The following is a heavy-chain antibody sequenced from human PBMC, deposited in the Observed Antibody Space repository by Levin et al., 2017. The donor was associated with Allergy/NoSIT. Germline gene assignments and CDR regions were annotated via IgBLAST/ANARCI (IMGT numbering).Heavy chain of an antibody. CDR1: GFSFSRYA. CDR2: ISYNGNKK. V-gene: IGHV3-30*04. D-gene: IGHD2-21*01. CDR3: ARGDDIVEIVASEHLHGMDV. Sequence: PWGSLRLSCVVSGFSFSRYAMHWVRQVPGKGLEWVAVISYNGNKKYYGDSAQGRFSISRDRSNSTLYLQMNSLKIEDTAVYYCARGDDIVEIVASEHLHGMDVWGQGTTVTVSS. J-gene: IGHJ6*02.